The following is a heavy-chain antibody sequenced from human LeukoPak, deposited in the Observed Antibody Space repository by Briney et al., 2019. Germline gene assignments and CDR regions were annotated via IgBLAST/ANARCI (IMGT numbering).Heavy chain of an antibody. V-gene: IGHV3-49*04. CDR2: IRSKTYGGTT. J-gene: IGHJ6*03. CDR3: TRDSGLSDYYHMDV. Sequence: SGGSLRLSCTASGFNIGDYAMSWVRQAPGKGLEWVGFIRSKTYGGTTEYAASVKGRFIISRDDSKSIAYVQMSSLKTEDTAVYFCTRDSGLSDYYHMDVWGKGTTVTVSS. D-gene: IGHD6-25*01. CDR1: GFNIGDYA.